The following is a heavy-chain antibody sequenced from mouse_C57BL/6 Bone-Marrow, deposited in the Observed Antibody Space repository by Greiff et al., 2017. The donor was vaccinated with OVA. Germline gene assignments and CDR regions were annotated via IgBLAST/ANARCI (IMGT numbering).Heavy chain of an antibody. D-gene: IGHD2-1*01. J-gene: IGHJ2*01. CDR1: GFNIKDDY. V-gene: IGHV14-4*01. CDR2: IDPENGDT. CDR3: TSYGNFDY. Sequence: VQLKQSGAELVRPGASVKLSCTASGFNIKDDYMHWVKQRPEQGLAWIGWIDPENGDTEYVSKFQGTATITADTASNTVYLQLSSLTSEDTAVYYCTSYGNFDYWGQGTTLTVSA.